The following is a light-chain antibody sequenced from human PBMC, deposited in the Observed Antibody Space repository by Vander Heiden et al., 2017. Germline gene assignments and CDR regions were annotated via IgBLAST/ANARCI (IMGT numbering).Light chain of an antibody. CDR3: QEYGGSSWT. CDR2: GAS. V-gene: IGKV3-20*01. CDR1: QSVSSSY. J-gene: IGKJ1*01. Sequence: EIVLTQSPGTLSLSPGERATLSCRASQSVSSSYLAWYQQKPGQAPRLLIYGASSRATGIPDRFSGSGSGTDFTLTISRLEAEDLAVYYCQEYGGSSWTFGQGTKVEIK.